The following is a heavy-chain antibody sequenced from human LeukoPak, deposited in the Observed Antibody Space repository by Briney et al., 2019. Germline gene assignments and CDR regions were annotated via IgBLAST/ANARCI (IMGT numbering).Heavy chain of an antibody. J-gene: IGHJ4*02. CDR3: ARDPNIAARRTYYFDN. D-gene: IGHD6-6*01. CDR2: ISPSSSTI. Sequence: PGGSLRLSCAASGFTFSGKSMNWVRQAPGKGLEWVSYISPSSSTIFYADSVKGRFTISRDNAKNSLYLQMNDLRVEDTAVYYCARDPNIAARRTYYFDNWGQGTLVTASS. V-gene: IGHV3-48*01. CDR1: GFTFSGKS.